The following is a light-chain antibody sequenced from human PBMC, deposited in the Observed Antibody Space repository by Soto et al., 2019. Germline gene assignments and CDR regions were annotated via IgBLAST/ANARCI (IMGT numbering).Light chain of an antibody. CDR1: SSNIGANYD. V-gene: IGLV1-40*01. J-gene: IGLJ1*01. Sequence: QSVLSQPPSVSGAPGQRITVSCTGSSSNIGANYDVHWYRQVPGTAPKLLMSGDNNRPSGVADRFSGSKSGTSASLAITSLHAEDEADYYCQSYDSSLNRVFGTGTKLTVL. CDR3: QSYDSSLNRV. CDR2: GDN.